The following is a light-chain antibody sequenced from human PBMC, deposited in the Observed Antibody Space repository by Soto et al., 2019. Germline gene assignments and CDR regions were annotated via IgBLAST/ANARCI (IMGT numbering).Light chain of an antibody. Sequence: QLVLTQPPSVSGAPGQRVTISCTGSSSNIGAGYDVHWYQQLPGTAPKLLIYGNSNRPSGVPDRFSGSKSGTSASLAITGLQAEDEADYYYQSYDSSLSGWVFGGGTQLTVL. CDR3: QSYDSSLSGWV. CDR1: SSNIGAGYD. V-gene: IGLV1-40*01. J-gene: IGLJ3*02. CDR2: GNS.